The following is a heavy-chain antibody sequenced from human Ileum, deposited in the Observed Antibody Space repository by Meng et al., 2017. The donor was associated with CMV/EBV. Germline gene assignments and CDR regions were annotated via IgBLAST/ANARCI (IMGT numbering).Heavy chain of an antibody. CDR3: ARVFKGGNYFDY. Sequence: GEALKIPCAASGFTFSSYAMNWVRQAPGKGLEWVSSISISSFMYYADSVKGRFTISRDNAKNSLYLQMNSLRAEDTAVYYCARVFKGGNYFDYWGQGTQVTVSS. J-gene: IGHJ4*02. D-gene: IGHD1-26*01. V-gene: IGHV3-21*01. CDR1: GFTFSSYA. CDR2: ISISSFM.